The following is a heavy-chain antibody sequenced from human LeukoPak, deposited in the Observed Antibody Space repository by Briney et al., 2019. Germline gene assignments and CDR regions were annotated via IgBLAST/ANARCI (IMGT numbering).Heavy chain of an antibody. D-gene: IGHD2-2*01. CDR3: ARDLTVVVPAALLEYYYYYMDV. CDR2: IYTSGST. V-gene: IGHV4-61*02. CDR1: GGSISSGSYY. J-gene: IGHJ6*03. Sequence: SETLSLTCTVSGGSISSGSYYWSWIRQPAGKGLEWIGRIYTSGSTNYNPSLKSRVTISVDTSKNQFSLKLSSVIAADTAVYYCARDLTVVVPAALLEYYYYYMDVWGKGTTVTVSS.